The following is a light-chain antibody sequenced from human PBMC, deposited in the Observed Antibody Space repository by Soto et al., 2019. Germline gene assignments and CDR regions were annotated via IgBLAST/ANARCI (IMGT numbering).Light chain of an antibody. CDR2: EVS. Sequence: QSALTQPASVSGSPGQSITISCTGSSSDVGGYTYVSWYQQHPGKAPKLMIYEVSNRPSGVSNPFSGSKSGNTASLTISGLQADDEADYYWPSYTSSSTYVVFGGGTKLTVL. CDR3: PSYTSSSTYVV. V-gene: IGLV2-14*01. J-gene: IGLJ2*01. CDR1: SSDVGGYTY.